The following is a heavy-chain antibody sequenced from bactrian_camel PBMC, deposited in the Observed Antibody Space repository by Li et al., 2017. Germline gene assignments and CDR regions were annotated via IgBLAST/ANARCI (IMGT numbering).Heavy chain of an antibody. J-gene: IGHJ4*01. CDR3: AVQPFMRECTVPTVPSTYRY. CDR1: YTTSRKC. Sequence: DVQLVESGGSSVQAGGSLRLSCEYTTSRKCMGWFRQAPGKEREGVAAIMILGATTYYADSVKGRFTISKDNAKNTLYLQMNSLKPEDTAMYYCAVQPFMRECTVPTVPSTYRYWGQGTQVTV. V-gene: IGHV3S40*01. D-gene: IGHD6*01. CDR2: IMILGATT.